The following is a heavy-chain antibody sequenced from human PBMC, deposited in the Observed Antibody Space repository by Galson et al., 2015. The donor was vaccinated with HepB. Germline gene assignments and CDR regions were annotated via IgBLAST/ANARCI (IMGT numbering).Heavy chain of an antibody. CDR3: ARSPLRFFDWLPYYDYYYMDV. Sequence: SVKVSCKASGYTFTDYVVNWVRQAPGQGLEWMGWMNTNTGKPTYAPGFAGRFVFSLDTSVTTAYLQISSLETDDTAVYYCARSPLRFFDWLPYYDYYYMDVWGEGTTVTVSS. CDR2: MNTNTGKP. CDR1: GYTFTDYV. J-gene: IGHJ6*03. V-gene: IGHV7-4-1*02. D-gene: IGHD3-9*01.